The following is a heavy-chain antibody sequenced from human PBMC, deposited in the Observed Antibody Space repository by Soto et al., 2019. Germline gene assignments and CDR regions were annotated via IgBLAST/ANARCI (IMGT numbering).Heavy chain of an antibody. CDR3: ARLHGYCISTSCYGYYAMDV. V-gene: IGHV4-4*02. Sequence: PSETLSLTCEVAGGAICSSNWGTWVRQPPGKGLEWIGEIYHSGSTNYNPSLKSRVTISVDKSKNQFSLKLSSVTAADTAVYYCARLHGYCISTSCYGYYAMDVWGQGTTVT. CDR1: GGAICSSNW. D-gene: IGHD2-2*01. J-gene: IGHJ6*02. CDR2: IYHSGST.